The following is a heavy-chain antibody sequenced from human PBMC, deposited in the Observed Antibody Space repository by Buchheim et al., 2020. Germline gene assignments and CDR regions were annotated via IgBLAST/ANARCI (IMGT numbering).Heavy chain of an antibody. CDR1: GFTFSSFD. CDR2: ISYDGSNK. D-gene: IGHD3-3*01. Sequence: QVQLVESGGGVVQPGRSLRLSCAASGFTFSSFDMHWVRQAPGKGLEWVAVISYDGSNKDYADSVKGRFTISRDNSKNTLYLQMNSLRAEDTAVYYCAKGDDFWTYYYGVDVWGHGTT. CDR3: AKGDDFWTYYYGVDV. J-gene: IGHJ6*02. V-gene: IGHV3-30*18.